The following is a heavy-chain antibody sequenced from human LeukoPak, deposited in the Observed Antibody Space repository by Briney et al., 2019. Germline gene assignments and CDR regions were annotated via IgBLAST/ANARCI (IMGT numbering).Heavy chain of an antibody. CDR1: SGSFSSSNW. CDR2: IYHSGNT. V-gene: IGHV4-4*02. D-gene: IGHD3-10*01. CDR3: ARAPLLWLGELLLDY. J-gene: IGHJ4*02. Sequence: SGTLSLTCAVSSGSFSSSNWWSWVRQPPGKGLEWSGEIYHSGNTNYNPSLKRRVTISVDKSKNQFSLKLSSVAAADTAVYYCARAPLLWLGELLLDYWGQGTLVTVSS.